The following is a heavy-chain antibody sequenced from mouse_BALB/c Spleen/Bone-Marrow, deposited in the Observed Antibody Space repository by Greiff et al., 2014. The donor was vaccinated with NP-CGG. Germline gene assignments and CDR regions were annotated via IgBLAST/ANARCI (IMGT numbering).Heavy chain of an antibody. CDR3: ARDVGYGNYFVY. V-gene: IGHV7-1*02. J-gene: IGHJ3*01. D-gene: IGHD2-10*02. Sequence: VQLKQSGGGLVQPGDSLRLSCATSGFTFSDFYMEWVRQPPGKRLGWIAASRNKAKYYTTEYSASVKGRFIVSRDTSQSVLYLQMNALRAEDTAIYYCARDVGYGNYFVYWGQGTLVTVSA. CDR1: GFTFSDFY. CDR2: SRNKAKYYTT.